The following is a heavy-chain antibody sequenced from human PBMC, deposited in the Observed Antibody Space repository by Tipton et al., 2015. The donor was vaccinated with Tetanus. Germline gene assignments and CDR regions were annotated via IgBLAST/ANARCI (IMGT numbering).Heavy chain of an antibody. D-gene: IGHD7-27*01. CDR3: ARDGWGLTNWFDP. J-gene: IGHJ5*02. Sequence: TLSLTCSVSGGSLGGYYWSWIRQPPGKGLEWIGEINHSGSTNYNPSLKSRVTISVDTSKNQFSLKLSSVTAADTAVYYCARDGWGLTNWFDPWGQGTLVTVSS. V-gene: IGHV4-34*01. CDR2: INHSGST. CDR1: GGSLGGYY.